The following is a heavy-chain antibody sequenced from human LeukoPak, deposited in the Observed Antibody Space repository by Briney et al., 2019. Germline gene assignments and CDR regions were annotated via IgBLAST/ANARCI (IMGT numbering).Heavy chain of an antibody. CDR3: ARQQLGIVVIDY. J-gene: IGHJ4*02. V-gene: IGHV4-59*01. CDR2: IYYSGST. Sequence: SETLSLTCTVSGGSISSYYWNWIRQPPGKGLEWIGYIYYSGSTNYNPSLKSRVTISVDTSKNQFSLKLSSVTAADTAVYYCARQQLGIVVIDYWGQGTLVTVSS. CDR1: GGSISSYY. D-gene: IGHD2-2*01.